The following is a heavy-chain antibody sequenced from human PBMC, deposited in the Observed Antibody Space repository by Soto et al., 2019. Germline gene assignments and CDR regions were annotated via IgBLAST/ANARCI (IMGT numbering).Heavy chain of an antibody. J-gene: IGHJ5*02. D-gene: IGHD6-6*01. CDR1: GGSISSGGYY. Sequence: PSETLSLTCTVSGGSISSGGYYWSWIRQHPGKGLEWIGYIYYSGSTYYNPSLKSRVTISVDTSKNQFSLKLSSVTAADTAVYYCARGVRSYNWFDPWGQGTLVTAPQ. CDR3: ARGVRSYNWFDP. V-gene: IGHV4-31*03. CDR2: IYYSGST.